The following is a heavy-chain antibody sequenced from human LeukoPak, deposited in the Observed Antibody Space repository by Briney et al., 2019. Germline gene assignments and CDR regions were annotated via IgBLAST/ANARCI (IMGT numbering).Heavy chain of an antibody. CDR2: INPSGGST. V-gene: IGHV1-46*01. CDR1: GYTFTSYY. J-gene: IGHJ4*02. CDR3: ARVGLGAWSGSYYGY. D-gene: IGHD1-26*01. Sequence: ASVKVSCKASGYTFTSYYMHWVRQAPGQGLEWMGIINPSGGSTSYAQKFQGRVTMTRDTSTSTVYMELSSLRSEDTAVYYCARVGLGAWSGSYYGYWGQGTLVTVSS.